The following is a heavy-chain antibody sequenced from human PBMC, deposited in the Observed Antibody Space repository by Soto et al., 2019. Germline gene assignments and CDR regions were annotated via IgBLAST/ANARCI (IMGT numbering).Heavy chain of an antibody. CDR3: ARGSNIAAAGNDVAFDI. D-gene: IGHD6-13*01. Sequence: PSETLSLTCTVSGGSVTSSSYSWGWILQSPGKGLEWIGTIYSSENTYYNPSLLSRVTISVDTSKNEFSLRLSSVTAADTAVYYCARGSNIAAAGNDVAFDIWGQGTMVT. CDR1: GGSVTSSSYS. J-gene: IGHJ3*02. V-gene: IGHV4-39*01. CDR2: IYSSENT.